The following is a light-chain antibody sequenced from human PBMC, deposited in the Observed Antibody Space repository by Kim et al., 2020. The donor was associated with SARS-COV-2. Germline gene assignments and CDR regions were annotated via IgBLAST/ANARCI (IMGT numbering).Light chain of an antibody. CDR3: QAWDSRTAV. CDR1: KLGDKY. V-gene: IGLV3-1*01. CDR2: RDD. J-gene: IGLJ2*01. Sequence: VSPGQTTRITRSGDKLGDKYVCWYQQRPGQSPVLVTYRDDKRPSGIPERFSGTNSGNTATLTISGTQAMDEADYYCQAWDSRTAVFGGGTQLTVL.